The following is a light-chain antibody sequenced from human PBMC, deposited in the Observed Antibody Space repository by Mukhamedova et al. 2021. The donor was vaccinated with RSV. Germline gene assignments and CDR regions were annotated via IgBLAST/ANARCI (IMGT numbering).Light chain of an antibody. V-gene: IGKV1-17*01. CDR3: LQHNSYPRT. Sequence: RVTITCRASQTISSYLNWYQQKPGKAPKRLIYAASSLQSGVPSRFSGSGSGTEFTLTISSLQPEDFATYYCLQHNSYPRTFGQGT. J-gene: IGKJ1*01. CDR2: AAS. CDR1: QTISSY.